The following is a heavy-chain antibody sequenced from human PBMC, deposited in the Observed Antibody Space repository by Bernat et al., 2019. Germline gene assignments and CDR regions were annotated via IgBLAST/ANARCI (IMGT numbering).Heavy chain of an antibody. J-gene: IGHJ4*02. Sequence: QVQLVQSGAEVKKPGSSVKVSCKASGGTFSSYAISWVRQAPGQGLEWMGRIIPILGIANYAQKFQGRGKITADKSTRTAYMELSRLRSEDMAVYDCARAYYYYDSSGYTYFDYWGQGTLVTVSS. CDR1: GGTFSSYA. V-gene: IGHV1-69*04. D-gene: IGHD3-22*01. CDR2: IIPILGIA. CDR3: ARAYYYYDSSGYTYFDY.